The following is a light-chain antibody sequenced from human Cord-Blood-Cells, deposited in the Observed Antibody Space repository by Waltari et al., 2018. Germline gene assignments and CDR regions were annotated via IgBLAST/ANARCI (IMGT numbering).Light chain of an antibody. J-gene: IGLJ1*01. V-gene: IGLV2-8*01. CDR3: SSYAGSNNYV. CDR2: EVS. Sequence: QSALTQPPSASGSPGQSVTISCTGTSSDVGGYNYVSWYQQHPGKAPKLMIYEVSKRPSGVPDRCSGSNSGTPASLTGSGLQAEDEADYYCSSYAGSNNYVFGTGTKVTVL. CDR1: SSDVGGYNY.